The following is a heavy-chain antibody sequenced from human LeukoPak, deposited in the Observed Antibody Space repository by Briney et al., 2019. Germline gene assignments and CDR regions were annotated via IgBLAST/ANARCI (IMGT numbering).Heavy chain of an antibody. Sequence: ASVKVSCKASGYRFSGKYIHWVRQAPGQGLEWMAWINPNSGDTNYAQKFQGRVTVTRDTSTSTVYMELSRLTYDDTAIYYCARAREDTGLTPWGQGTLVTVSS. CDR2: INPNSGDT. J-gene: IGHJ5*02. D-gene: IGHD3-9*01. V-gene: IGHV1-2*02. CDR3: ARAREDTGLTP. CDR1: GYRFSGKY.